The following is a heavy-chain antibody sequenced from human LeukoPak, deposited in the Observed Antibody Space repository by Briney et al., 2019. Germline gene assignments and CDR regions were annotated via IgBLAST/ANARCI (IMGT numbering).Heavy chain of an antibody. CDR1: GYTFTSYY. Sequence: ASVKVSCKASGYTFTSYYMHWVRQAPGQGLEWMGIINPSGGSTSYAQKFQGRVTMTRDTSTSTVYMELSSLRSEDTAVYYCASSSGSYYWFDPRGQGTLVTVSS. CDR2: INPSGGST. J-gene: IGHJ5*02. V-gene: IGHV1-46*01. CDR3: ASSSGSYYWFDP. D-gene: IGHD1-26*01.